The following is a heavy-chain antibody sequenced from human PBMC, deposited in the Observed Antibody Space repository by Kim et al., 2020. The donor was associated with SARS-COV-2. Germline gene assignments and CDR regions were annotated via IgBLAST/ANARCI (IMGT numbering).Heavy chain of an antibody. CDR3: AKLPPGD. CDR2: DGPTT. D-gene: IGHD1-1*01. Sequence: DGPTTRYADSVKGLFTIPRDSAQNTVYLQMNNLRPEETAMYYCAKLPPGDWGQGTLVTVSS. J-gene: IGHJ4*02. V-gene: IGHV3-74*01.